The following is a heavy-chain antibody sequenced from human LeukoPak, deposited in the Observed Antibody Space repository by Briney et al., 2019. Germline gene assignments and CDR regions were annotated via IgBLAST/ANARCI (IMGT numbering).Heavy chain of an antibody. CDR1: GYTFTSYG. CDR3: ARDRSSWLSNAFDI. J-gene: IGHJ3*02. Sequence: ASVKVSCKASGYTFTSYGISWVRQAPGQGLEWMGWISAYNGNTNYAQKLQGRVTMTTGTSTSTAYMELRSLRSDDTAVYYCARDRSSWLSNAFDIWGQGTMVTVSS. CDR2: ISAYNGNT. V-gene: IGHV1-18*04. D-gene: IGHD6-13*01.